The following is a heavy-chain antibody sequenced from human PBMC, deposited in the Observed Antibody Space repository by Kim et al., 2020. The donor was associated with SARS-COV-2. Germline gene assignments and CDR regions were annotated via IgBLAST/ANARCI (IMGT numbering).Heavy chain of an antibody. Sequence: ASVKVSCKASGYTFTSYAMYWVRQAPGQRLEWMGWINAGNGNTKYSQKFQGRVTITRDTSASTAYMELSSLRSEDTAVYYCARGGTMIVVANHDAFDIWGQGTMVTVST. D-gene: IGHD3-22*01. CDR1: GYTFTSYA. CDR2: INAGNGNT. V-gene: IGHV1-3*01. J-gene: IGHJ3*02. CDR3: ARGGTMIVVANHDAFDI.